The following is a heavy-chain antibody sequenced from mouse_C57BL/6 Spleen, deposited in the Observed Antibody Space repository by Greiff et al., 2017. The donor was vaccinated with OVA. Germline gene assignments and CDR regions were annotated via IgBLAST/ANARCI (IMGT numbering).Heavy chain of an antibody. D-gene: IGHD1-1*01. V-gene: IGHV1-64*01. CDR1: GYTFTSYW. J-gene: IGHJ2*01. CDR3: ARVQGGDYYGSSIDY. CDR2: IHPNSGST. Sequence: QVQLQQPGAELVKPGASVKLSCKASGYTFTSYWMHWVKQRPGQGLEWIGMIHPNSGSTNYNEKFKSKATLTVDKSSSTAYMQLSSLTSEDSAVYYCARVQGGDYYGSSIDYWGQGTTLTVSS.